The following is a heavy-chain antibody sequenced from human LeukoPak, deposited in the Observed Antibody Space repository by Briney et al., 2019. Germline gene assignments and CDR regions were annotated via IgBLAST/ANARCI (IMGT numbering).Heavy chain of an antibody. CDR2: IYPGSSET. CDR3: ARPYYYGSYYGMDV. Sequence: GESLKISCQGSGYIFITHWIGWVRQMPGKGLEWMGIIYPGSSETTYSPSFQGQVTISADKSISTAYLQWSSLKASDTAMYYCARPYYYGSYYGMDVWGQGTTVAVSS. D-gene: IGHD3-10*01. J-gene: IGHJ6*02. CDR1: GYIFITHW. V-gene: IGHV5-51*01.